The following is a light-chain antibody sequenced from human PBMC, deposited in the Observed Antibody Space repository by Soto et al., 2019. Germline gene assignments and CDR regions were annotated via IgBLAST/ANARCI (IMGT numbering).Light chain of an antibody. CDR2: LNSDGSH. V-gene: IGLV4-69*01. Sequence: QLVLTQSPSASASLGASVKLTCTLSSGHSSYAIAWHQQQPEKGPRYLMKLNSDGSHSKGDGIPDRFSGSSSGAERYLTISSLQSEDEADYYCQTWGTGIQLFGGGTKFTVL. J-gene: IGLJ2*01. CDR3: QTWGTGIQL. CDR1: SGHSSYA.